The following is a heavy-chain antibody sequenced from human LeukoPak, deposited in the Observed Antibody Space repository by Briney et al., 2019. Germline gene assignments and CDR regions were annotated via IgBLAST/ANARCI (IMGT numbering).Heavy chain of an antibody. V-gene: IGHV4-59*11. CDR1: GGSISSHY. Sequence: PSETLSLTCTVSGGSISSHYWSWLRQPPGKGLEWLGYIYYSGSTNYNPSLKSRVTISVDTSKNQFSLKLSSVTAADTAVYYCARVTYYYDSSGLFDYWGQGTLVTVSS. CDR3: ARVTYYYDSSGLFDY. D-gene: IGHD3-22*01. CDR2: IYYSGST. J-gene: IGHJ4*02.